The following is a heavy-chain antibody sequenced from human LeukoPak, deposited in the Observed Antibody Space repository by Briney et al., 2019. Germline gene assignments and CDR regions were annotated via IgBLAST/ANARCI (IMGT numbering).Heavy chain of an antibody. J-gene: IGHJ4*02. Sequence: SETLSLTCTVSGGSISSSSYYWGWIRQPPGKGLEWIGSIYYSGSTYYNPSLKSRVTISVDTSKNQFSLKLSSVTAADTAVYYCARRGYYDSSGYYRLEYLDYWGQGTLVTVSS. D-gene: IGHD3-22*01. V-gene: IGHV4-39*01. CDR1: GGSISSSSYY. CDR3: ARRGYYDSSGYYRLEYLDY. CDR2: IYYSGST.